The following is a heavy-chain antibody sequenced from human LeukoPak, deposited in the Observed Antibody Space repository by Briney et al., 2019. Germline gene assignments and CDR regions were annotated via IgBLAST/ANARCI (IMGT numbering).Heavy chain of an antibody. CDR1: GFAFSSYT. D-gene: IGHD6-19*01. CDR3: VGDRVGGSFDF. Sequence: PGGSLRLSCAASGFAFSSYTINWVRQAPGKGLEWLSFISGSSETIYYADSMKGRFTISRDNAENSLYLQMSSLRAEDTAVYYCVGDRVGGSFDFWGQGTLVTVSS. V-gene: IGHV3-48*01. CDR2: ISGSSETI. J-gene: IGHJ4*02.